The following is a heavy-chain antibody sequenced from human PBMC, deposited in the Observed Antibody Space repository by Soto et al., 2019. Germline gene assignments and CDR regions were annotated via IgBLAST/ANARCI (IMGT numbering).Heavy chain of an antibody. D-gene: IGHD1-1*01. CDR2: ITTSGRIT. J-gene: IGHJ6*02. CDR3: ARDRWDSGTNYCMDV. Sequence: QVQLVESGGGLVKPGGSLRLSCTASGFTFSDYYMTWIRQAPGKGLEWVSYITTSGRITYDADSVKGRFTVSRDNTNNSLYLHMNGLRAEDTAVYYCARDRWDSGTNYCMDVWGQGTTVTVSS. CDR1: GFTFSDYY. V-gene: IGHV3-11*01.